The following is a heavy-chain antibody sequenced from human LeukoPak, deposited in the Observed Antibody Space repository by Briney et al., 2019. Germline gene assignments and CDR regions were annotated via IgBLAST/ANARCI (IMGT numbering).Heavy chain of an antibody. D-gene: IGHD2-2*01. CDR2: INPNSGGT. J-gene: IGHJ6*03. V-gene: IGHV1-2*02. CDR3: ARRTYQLLGTTSYYYYYMDV. Sequence: ASVKVSCKASGYTFTGYYMHWVRQAPGQGLEWMGWINPNSGGTNYAQKFQGRVTMTRDTSISTAYMELSRLRSDDTAVYYCARRTYQLLGTTSYYYYYMDVWGKGTTVTVSS. CDR1: GYTFTGYY.